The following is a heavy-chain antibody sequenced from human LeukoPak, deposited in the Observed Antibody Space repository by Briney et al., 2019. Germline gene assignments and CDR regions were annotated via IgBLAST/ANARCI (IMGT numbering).Heavy chain of an antibody. Sequence: GRSLRLSCAASGFTFDDYAMHWVRQAPGKGLEWISGISWNSGSIGYADSVKGRFTISRDNAKNSLYLQMNSLRAEDTALYYCAKDIRDSSGYPYYFDYWGQGTLVTVSS. D-gene: IGHD3-22*01. V-gene: IGHV3-9*01. CDR2: ISWNSGSI. CDR1: GFTFDDYA. J-gene: IGHJ4*02. CDR3: AKDIRDSSGYPYYFDY.